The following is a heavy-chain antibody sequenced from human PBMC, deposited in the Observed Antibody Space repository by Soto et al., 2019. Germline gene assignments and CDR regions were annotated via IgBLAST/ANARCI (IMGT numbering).Heavy chain of an antibody. J-gene: IGHJ3*02. CDR3: ARWCRVEDAFDI. D-gene: IGHD2-15*01. Sequence: SETLSLTCTVSGGSISSSSYYWGWIRQPPGKGLGWIGSIYYSGSTYYNPSLKSRVTISVDTSKNQFSLKLSSVTAADTAVYYCARWCRVEDAFDIWGQGTMVTVSS. CDR1: GGSISSSSYY. V-gene: IGHV4-39*01. CDR2: IYYSGST.